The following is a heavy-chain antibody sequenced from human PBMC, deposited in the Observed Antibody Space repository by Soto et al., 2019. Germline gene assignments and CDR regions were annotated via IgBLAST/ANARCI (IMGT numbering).Heavy chain of an antibody. D-gene: IGHD3-10*01. V-gene: IGHV4-59*01. CDR1: GGYISTYY. CDR2: IYYSGST. CDR3: ARARGSYYNFDY. J-gene: IGHJ4*02. Sequence: PSETMSVTCTVSGGYISTYYWSWIRQPPGKGLEWIGYIYYSGSTNYNPSLKSRVTISVDTSKNQFSLKLNSVTAADTALFYCARARGSYYNFDYWGQGTLVTVSS.